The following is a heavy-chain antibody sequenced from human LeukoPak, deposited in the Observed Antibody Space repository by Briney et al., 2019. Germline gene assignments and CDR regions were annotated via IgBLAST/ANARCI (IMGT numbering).Heavy chain of an antibody. CDR1: GFTFSSYG. CDR2: IRYDGSNK. CDR3: AKDDRGIAVAGTRLRY. J-gene: IGHJ4*02. Sequence: GGSLRLSCAASGFTFSSYGMHWVRQAPGKGLEWVAFIRYDGSNKYYADSVKGRFTISRDNSKNTLYLQMNSLRAEDTAVYYCAKDDRGIAVAGTRLRYWGQGTLVTVSS. V-gene: IGHV3-30*02. D-gene: IGHD6-19*01.